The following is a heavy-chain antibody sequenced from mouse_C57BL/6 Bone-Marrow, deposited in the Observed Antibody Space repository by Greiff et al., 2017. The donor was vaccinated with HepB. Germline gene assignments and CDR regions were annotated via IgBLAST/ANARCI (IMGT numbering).Heavy chain of an antibody. Sequence: EVQRVESGGGLVKPGGSLKLSCAASGFTFSSYAMSWVRQTPEKRLEWVATISDGGSYTYYPDNVKGRFTISRDNAKNNLYLQMSHLKSEDTAMYYCARVDGYYVFAYWGQGTLVTVSA. CDR2: ISDGGSYT. D-gene: IGHD2-3*01. V-gene: IGHV5-4*01. CDR3: ARVDGYYVFAY. J-gene: IGHJ3*01. CDR1: GFTFSSYA.